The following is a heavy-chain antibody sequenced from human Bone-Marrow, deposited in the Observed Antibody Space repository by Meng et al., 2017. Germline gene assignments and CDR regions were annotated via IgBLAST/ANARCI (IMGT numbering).Heavy chain of an antibody. J-gene: IGHJ5*02. CDR1: GGSFSGYY. Sequence: QVQLQQWGAGLLRPSETLSLTCVVYGGSFSGYYWSWIRQPPGKGLEWIGEINHSGSTNYNPSLKSRVTISVDTSKNQFSLKLSSVTAADTAVYYCARVGVVVITPNWFDPWGQGTLVTVSS. D-gene: IGHD3-22*01. V-gene: IGHV4-34*01. CDR2: INHSGST. CDR3: ARVGVVVITPNWFDP.